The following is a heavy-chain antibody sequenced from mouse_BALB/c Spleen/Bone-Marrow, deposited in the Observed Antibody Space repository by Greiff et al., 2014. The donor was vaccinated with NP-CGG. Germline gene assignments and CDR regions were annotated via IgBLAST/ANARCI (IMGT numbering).Heavy chain of an antibody. CDR3: ARRDDAMDY. D-gene: IGHD3-3*01. CDR2: INPGSGGT. J-gene: IGHJ4*01. CDR1: GYAFTNYL. V-gene: IGHV1-54*03. Sequence: QVQLKESGAELVRPGTSVKGSCKASGYAFTNYLIEWPKQRPGQGLECIGVINPGSGGTNYNEKFKGKATLTADKSSSTAYMQLSSLTSDDSAVYFCARRDDAMDYWGQGTSVTVSS.